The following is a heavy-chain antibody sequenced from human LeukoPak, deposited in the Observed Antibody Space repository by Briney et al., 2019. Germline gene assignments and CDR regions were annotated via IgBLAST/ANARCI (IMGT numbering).Heavy chain of an antibody. CDR1: GGSISSGDYY. V-gene: IGHV4-30-4*08. CDR3: ARVTNMMYAFDI. J-gene: IGHJ3*02. CDR2: IYYSGST. Sequence: SETLSLTCTVSGGSISSGDYYWSWIRQPPGKGLEWIGYIYYSGSTYYNPSLKSRVTISVDTSKNQFSLKLSSVTAADTAVYYCARVTNMMYAFDIWGQGTMVTVSS. D-gene: IGHD2-8*01.